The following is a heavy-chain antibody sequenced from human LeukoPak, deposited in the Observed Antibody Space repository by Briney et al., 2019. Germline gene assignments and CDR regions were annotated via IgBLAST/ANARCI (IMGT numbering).Heavy chain of an antibody. J-gene: IGHJ5*02. CDR2: ISGSGGST. D-gene: IGHD2-2*01. CDR1: GYTFSSYA. Sequence: GGSLRLSCAASGYTFSSYAMSWVRQAPGKGLEWVSAISGSGGSTYYADSVKGRFTISRDNSKNTLYLQMNSLRAEDTAVYYCAKGPYCSSTSCYDSNWFDPWGQGTLVTVSS. CDR3: AKGPYCSSTSCYDSNWFDP. V-gene: IGHV3-23*01.